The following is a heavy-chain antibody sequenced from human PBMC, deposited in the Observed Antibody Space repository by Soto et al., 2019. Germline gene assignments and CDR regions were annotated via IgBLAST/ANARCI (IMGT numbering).Heavy chain of an antibody. CDR2: IWYDGSNK. J-gene: IGHJ6*02. CDR1: GFTFSSYG. D-gene: IGHD6-6*01. V-gene: IGHV3-33*01. Sequence: QVQLVESGGGVVQPGRSLRLSCAASGFTFSSYGMHWVRQAPGKGLEWVAVIWYDGSNKYYADSVKGRFTISRDNSKNTLYLQMNSLRAEDTAVYYCAREGGYSSSLAYYYYGMDVWGQGTTVTVSS. CDR3: AREGGYSSSLAYYYYGMDV.